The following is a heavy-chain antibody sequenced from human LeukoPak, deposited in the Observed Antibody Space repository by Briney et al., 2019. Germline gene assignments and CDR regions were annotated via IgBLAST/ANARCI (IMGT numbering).Heavy chain of an antibody. J-gene: IGHJ4*02. CDR2: INPNSGGT. V-gene: IGHV1-2*02. Sequence: ASVKVLCKASGYTFTGYYMFWVRQAPGQGLEWMGWINPNSGGTNYAQKFQGRVTMTRDTSISTGYMELSSLRSDDTAVYYCATYYLDTSARDWGQGTLVTVSS. CDR3: ATYYLDTSARD. D-gene: IGHD3-22*01. CDR1: GYTFTGYY.